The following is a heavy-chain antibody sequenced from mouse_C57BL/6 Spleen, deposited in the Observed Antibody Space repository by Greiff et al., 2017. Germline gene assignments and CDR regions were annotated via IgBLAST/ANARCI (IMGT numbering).Heavy chain of an antibody. CDR3: ARKGGYAMDY. CDR1: GYAFSSYW. D-gene: IGHD1-1*02. V-gene: IGHV1-80*01. J-gene: IGHJ4*01. Sequence: QVQLQQSGAELVKPGASVKISCKASGYAFSSYWMNWVKQRPGKGLEWIGQIYPGDGDPNYNGKFKGKGTLTADKSSSTAYMQLSSLTSEASAVYFSARKGGYAMDYWGQGTSVTVSS. CDR2: IYPGDGDP.